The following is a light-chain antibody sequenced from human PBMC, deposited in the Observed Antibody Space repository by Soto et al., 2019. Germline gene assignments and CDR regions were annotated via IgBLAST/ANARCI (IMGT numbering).Light chain of an antibody. CDR3: QQYNSYQFT. CDR1: QSISSW. J-gene: IGKJ3*01. Sequence: DIQMSQSPSTLSASVGDRVTITCRASQSISSWLAWYQQKPGKAPKLLIYDASSLDSGIPSRFSDSGSGTEFTLTISSLQPDDFATYYCQQYNSYQFTFGPGTKVDIK. V-gene: IGKV1-5*01. CDR2: DAS.